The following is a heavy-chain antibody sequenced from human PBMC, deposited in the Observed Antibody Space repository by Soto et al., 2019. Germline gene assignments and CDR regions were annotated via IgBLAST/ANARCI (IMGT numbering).Heavy chain of an antibody. CDR1: GYTFTSYY. CDR3: ATAEHRLYYYYGMDV. CDR2: INPSGGST. D-gene: IGHD7-27*01. V-gene: IGHV1-46*01. J-gene: IGHJ6*02. Sequence: GASVKVSCKASGYTFTSYYMHWVRQAPGQGLEWMGIINPSGGSTSYAQKFQGRVTMTEDTSTSTAYMELSSLRSEDTAVYYCATAEHRLYYYYGMDVWGQGTTVTVSS.